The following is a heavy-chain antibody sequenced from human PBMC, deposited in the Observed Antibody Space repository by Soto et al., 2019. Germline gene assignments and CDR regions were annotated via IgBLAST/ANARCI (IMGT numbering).Heavy chain of an antibody. V-gene: IGHV2-5*02. D-gene: IGHD1-26*01. CDR2: IYWDDDK. CDR3: ARRPQGAYFRCFDT. Sequence: ITLKESGPTLVKHTETLTLTCTFSGFSLTTREVGVGWIRQPPGKALEWLALIYWDDDKYYSSSLKTRLTITKDTSKNQVVLTRANMDPLDTATYYCARRPQGAYFRCFDTWGQGTLVTVS. CDR1: GFSLTTREVG. J-gene: IGHJ5*02.